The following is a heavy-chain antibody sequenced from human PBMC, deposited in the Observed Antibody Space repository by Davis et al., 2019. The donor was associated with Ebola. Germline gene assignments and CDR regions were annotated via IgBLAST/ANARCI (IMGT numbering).Heavy chain of an antibody. CDR2: ISGSGGTT. D-gene: IGHD1-7*01. CDR3: AKDGGNYPYWYFDL. J-gene: IGHJ2*01. Sequence: GESLKISCADSVITFSSYAMTWVRQAPGKGLEWVSAISGSGGTTYYAGSVKGRFTISRDNSRNTLYLQMNSLRADDTAVYYCAKDGGNYPYWYFDLWGRGTLVTVSS. V-gene: IGHV3-23*01. CDR1: VITFSSYA.